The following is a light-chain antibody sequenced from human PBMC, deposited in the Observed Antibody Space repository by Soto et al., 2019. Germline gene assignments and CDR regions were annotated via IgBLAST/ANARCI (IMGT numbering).Light chain of an antibody. CDR1: SFNIGSNS. J-gene: IGLJ2*01. V-gene: IGLV1-44*01. CDR3: AAWDDSLTGVV. Sequence: QSVLTQPPSASGTPGQRVTISCSGSSFNIGSNSVNWYQQLPKTAPKLLIYSDNQRPSGVPDRFSGSKSGTSASLAINGLQSEDEADYYCAAWDDSLTGVVFGGGTKVTVL. CDR2: SDN.